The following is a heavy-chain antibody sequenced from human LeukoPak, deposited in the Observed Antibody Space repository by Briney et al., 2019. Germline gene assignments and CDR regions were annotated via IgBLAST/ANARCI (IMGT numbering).Heavy chain of an antibody. D-gene: IGHD3-22*01. CDR3: ARDPFPAGDYYDSSGRFDY. J-gene: IGHJ4*02. CDR1: GYTFTSYG. Sequence: ASVKVSCKASGYTFTSYGISWVRQAPGQGLEWMGWISAYNGNTNYAQKLQGRVTMTTDTSTSTAYMELRSLRSDDTAVYYRARDPFPAGDYYDSSGRFDYWGQGTLVTVSS. CDR2: ISAYNGNT. V-gene: IGHV1-18*01.